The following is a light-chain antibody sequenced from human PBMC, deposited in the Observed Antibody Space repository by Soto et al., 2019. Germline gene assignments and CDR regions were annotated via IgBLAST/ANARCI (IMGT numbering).Light chain of an antibody. CDR2: AAS. V-gene: IGKV1-27*01. CDR1: QGISNN. J-gene: IGKJ1*01. CDR3: QKYNSAPWT. Sequence: DIQMTQSPSSLSASVGDRDTITCRASQGISNNLAWYQQRPGKVPNLLIYAASTLRSGVPSRFSGSGSGTDFTLTISNLQPEDVATYYYQKYNSAPWTFGHVTKVEIK.